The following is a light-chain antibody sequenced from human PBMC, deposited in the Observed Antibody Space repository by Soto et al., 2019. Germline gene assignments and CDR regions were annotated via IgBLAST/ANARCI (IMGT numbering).Light chain of an antibody. CDR1: QSVSSSY. CDR3: QQYGSSLAT. Sequence: EIVLTQSPGTLCLSPGERATLSCRASQSVSSSYLAWYQQKPGQAPRLLIYGASSRATGIPDRFSGSGSGTDFTLTISRLEPEDFAVYYCQQYGSSLATFGGGTKVDI. V-gene: IGKV3-20*01. J-gene: IGKJ4*01. CDR2: GAS.